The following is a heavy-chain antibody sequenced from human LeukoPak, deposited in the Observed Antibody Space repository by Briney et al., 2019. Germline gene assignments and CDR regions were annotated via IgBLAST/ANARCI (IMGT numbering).Heavy chain of an antibody. CDR3: AKGNPIYYGMDV. Sequence: GGSLRLSCAASGFTFDDYAMHWVRQAPGKGLEWVSGISWNSGSIGYADSVKGRFTISRDNAKNSLYLQMNSLRAEDTALYYYAKGNPIYYGMDVWGQGTTVTVSS. V-gene: IGHV3-9*01. D-gene: IGHD1-14*01. CDR2: ISWNSGSI. J-gene: IGHJ6*02. CDR1: GFTFDDYA.